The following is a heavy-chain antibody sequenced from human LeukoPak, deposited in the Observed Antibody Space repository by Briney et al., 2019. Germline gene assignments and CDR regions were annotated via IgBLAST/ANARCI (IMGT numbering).Heavy chain of an antibody. Sequence: GESLKISCKGSGYSFTSYWISWVRQMPGKGLEWMGRIDPSDSYTNYSPSFQGHVTISADKSISTAYLQWSSLKASDTAMYYCASGLPYDILTGSLGAFDIWGQGTMVTVSS. CDR1: GYSFTSYW. J-gene: IGHJ3*02. V-gene: IGHV5-10-1*01. CDR2: IDPSDSYT. D-gene: IGHD3-9*01. CDR3: ASGLPYDILTGSLGAFDI.